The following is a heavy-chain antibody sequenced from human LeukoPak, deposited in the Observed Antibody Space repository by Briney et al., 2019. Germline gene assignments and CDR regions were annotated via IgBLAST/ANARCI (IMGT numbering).Heavy chain of an antibody. CDR2: IKEDGSQI. V-gene: IGHV3-7*01. CDR1: GFTFSKYW. D-gene: IGHD3-22*01. J-gene: IGHJ4*02. CDR3: AGSSGWLFDY. Sequence: PGGSLRLSCAGTGFTFSKYWRNWVRQAPGKGLEWVANIKEDGSQIYYAYSMKGRFTIARDNPKNSVSLQMNSLRAEDTAVYYCAGSSGWLFDYWGQGTLVAVSS.